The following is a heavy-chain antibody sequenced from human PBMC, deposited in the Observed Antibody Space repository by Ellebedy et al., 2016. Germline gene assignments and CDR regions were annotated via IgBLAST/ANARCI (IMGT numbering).Heavy chain of an antibody. CDR2: INHSGST. D-gene: IGHD1-26*01. CDR3: ARDLVGKKFDP. CDR1: GGSFSGYY. V-gene: IGHV4-34*01. Sequence: SETLSLTCAVYGGSFSGYYWSWIRQPPGKGLEWIGEINHSGSTNYNPSLKGRVTISVDTSKNQFSLKLSSVTAADTAVYYCARDLVGKKFDPWGQGTLVTVSS. J-gene: IGHJ5*02.